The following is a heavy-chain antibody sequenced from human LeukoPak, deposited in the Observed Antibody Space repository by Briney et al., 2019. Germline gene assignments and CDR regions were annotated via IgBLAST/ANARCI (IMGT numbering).Heavy chain of an antibody. D-gene: IGHD1-26*01. CDR3: ARGRSGSLDY. CDR1: GGSISSSSYY. J-gene: IGHJ4*02. Sequence: SETLSLTCTVSGGSISSSSYYWGWIRQPPGKGLEWIGSIYYSGSTYYNPSLKSRVTISVDTSKNQFSLKLSSVTAVDTAVYYCARGRSGSLDYWGQGTLVTVSS. V-gene: IGHV4-39*01. CDR2: IYYSGST.